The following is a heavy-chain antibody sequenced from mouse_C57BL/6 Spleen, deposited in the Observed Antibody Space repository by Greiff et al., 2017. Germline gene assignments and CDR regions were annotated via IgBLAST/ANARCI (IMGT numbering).Heavy chain of an antibody. Sequence: EVQLVESGGGLVKPGGSLKLSCAASGFTFSSYTMSWVRQTPEKRLEWVAYISSGGDYIYYADTVKGRFTISRDNARNTLYLQMSSLKSEDTAMYYCTRDAYGSSYGWFAYWGQGTLVTVSA. CDR1: GFTFSSYT. D-gene: IGHD1-1*01. J-gene: IGHJ3*01. CDR3: TRDAYGSSYGWFAY. V-gene: IGHV5-9-1*02. CDR2: ISSGGDYI.